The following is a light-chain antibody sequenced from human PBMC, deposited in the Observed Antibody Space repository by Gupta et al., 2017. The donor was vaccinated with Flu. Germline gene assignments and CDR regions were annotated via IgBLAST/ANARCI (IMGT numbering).Light chain of an antibody. Sequence: DIPMIQSPSSLSAAVGDRVTFTCLASRSISSCLAWYQQKPGRAPKLLIYKAFSLESGVPSRFSGSGSGAEVSLTNSSLQPDDFATYYCQQYNSYSPWTFGQGTKVEIK. CDR3: QQYNSYSPWT. CDR2: KAF. CDR1: RSISSC. J-gene: IGKJ1*01. V-gene: IGKV1-5*03.